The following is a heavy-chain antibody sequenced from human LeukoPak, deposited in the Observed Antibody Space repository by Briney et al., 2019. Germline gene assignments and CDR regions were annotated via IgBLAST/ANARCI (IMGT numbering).Heavy chain of an antibody. J-gene: IGHJ6*03. CDR2: IYPGDSDT. CDR1: GYSFTSYW. V-gene: IGHV5-51*01. Sequence: GESLKIFCKGSGYSFTSYWIGWVRQMPGKGLEWMGIIYPGDSDTRYSPSFQGQVTISADKSISTAYLQWSSLKASDTAMYYCARQIAAAGNGYYYYMDVWGKGTTVTISS. CDR3: ARQIAAAGNGYYYYMDV. D-gene: IGHD6-13*01.